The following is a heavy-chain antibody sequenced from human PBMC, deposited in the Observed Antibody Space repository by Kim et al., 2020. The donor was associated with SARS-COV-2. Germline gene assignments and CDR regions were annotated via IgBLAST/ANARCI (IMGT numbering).Heavy chain of an antibody. CDR1: GYSISSGYY. Sequence: SETLSLTCTVSGYSISSGYYWGWIRQPPGKGLEWIGSIYHSGSTYYNPSLKSRVTISVDTSKNQFSLKLSSVTAADTAVYYCARGYYGSGSYPYYFDYWG. D-gene: IGHD3-10*01. V-gene: IGHV4-38-2*02. CDR3: ARGYYGSGSYPYYFDY. J-gene: IGHJ4*01. CDR2: IYHSGST.